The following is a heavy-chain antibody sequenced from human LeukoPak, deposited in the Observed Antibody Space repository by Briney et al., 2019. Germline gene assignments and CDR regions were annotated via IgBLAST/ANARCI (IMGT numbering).Heavy chain of an antibody. CDR1: GFTFGSYW. CDR2: INDDGSST. V-gene: IGHV3-74*01. CDR3: ARPGRSAGGFDY. Sequence: GGSLRLSCVASGFTFGSYWMHWVRQAPGKGLVWVSRINDDGSSTTYADSVKGRFTISRDNAKNTLYLQMNSLRAEDTAVYYCARPGRSAGGFDYWGQGTLVTVSS. D-gene: IGHD6-13*01. J-gene: IGHJ4*02.